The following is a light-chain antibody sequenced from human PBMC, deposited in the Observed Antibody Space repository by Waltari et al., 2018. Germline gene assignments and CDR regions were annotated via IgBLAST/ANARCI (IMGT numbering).Light chain of an antibody. Sequence: QTVVPQEPSLTVSPGGTVTLTCASSTGAVTRRHSPNWFQQKPGQAPRTRIYSTNNKHSWTPARFSGSLLGGKAALTLSGVQPEDEDDYYCLLYYGDPWVFGGGTKLTVL. CDR1: TGAVTRRHS. CDR2: STN. CDR3: LLYYGDPWV. V-gene: IGLV7-43*01. J-gene: IGLJ3*02.